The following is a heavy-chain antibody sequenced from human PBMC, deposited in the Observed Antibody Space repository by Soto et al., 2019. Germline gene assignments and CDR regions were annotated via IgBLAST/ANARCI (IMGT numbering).Heavy chain of an antibody. CDR2: IYYTGNT. CDR3: ARLGGNCDATGCYGYYVMDV. V-gene: IGHV4-59*04. J-gene: IGHJ6*02. D-gene: IGHD2-2*01. Sequence: PSETLSLTCTVSGGSSSSYYWSWIRQPPGKGLEWIGYIYYTGNTYYNPSLKSRVTMSIDTSKNQFSLKVSSVTAADTAVYYCARLGGNCDATGCYGYYVMDVWGQGTTVTVSS. CDR1: GGSSSSYY.